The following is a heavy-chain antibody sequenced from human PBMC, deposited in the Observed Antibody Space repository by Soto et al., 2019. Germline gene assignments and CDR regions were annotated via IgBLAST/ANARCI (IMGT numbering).Heavy chain of an antibody. CDR2: ISYHGSNT. D-gene: IGHD4-17*01. Sequence: AETLRLSCAASGYSFSSNFMYWLRRDPGKGLEWGALISYHGSNTYYAHSVKSRFTISIDNSKNTLYLQMNSVRAEDTAVYYCARGFSYGEREYFDNWGQGTLVTVSS. CDR3: ARGFSYGEREYFDN. J-gene: IGHJ4*01. V-gene: IGHV3-30*03. CDR1: GYSFSSNF.